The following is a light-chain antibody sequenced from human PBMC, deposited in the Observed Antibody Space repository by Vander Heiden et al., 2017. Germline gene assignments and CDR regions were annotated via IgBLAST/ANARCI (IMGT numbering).Light chain of an antibody. V-gene: IGKV3-20*01. J-gene: IGKJ1*01. CDR3: QKGGDSTGT. Sequence: EAVLTQSPGTLSLSPGERATLPCRASQSVSSSYLAWYQQKPGQAPRLLIYGTSNRATGTPDRFSGSGLGTDFTLSISRLEPEDFAVYYCQKGGDSTGTFGQGTKVEIK. CDR1: QSVSSSY. CDR2: GTS.